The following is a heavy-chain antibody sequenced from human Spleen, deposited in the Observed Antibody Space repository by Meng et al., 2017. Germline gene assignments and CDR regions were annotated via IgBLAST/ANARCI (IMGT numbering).Heavy chain of an antibody. D-gene: IGHD6-19*01. J-gene: IGHJ4*02. CDR1: GGSISSSNW. V-gene: IGHV4-4*02. CDR2: IYHSVST. CDR3: ATRDIAVAGVAFDY. Sequence: QVQLQESGPGLVKPSGTLSLTCAVSGGSISSSNWWSWVRQPPGKGLEWIGEIYHSVSTNYNPSLKSLVTISVDKSKNQFSLKLSSVTAADTAAYYCATRDIAVAGVAFDYWGQGTLVTVSS.